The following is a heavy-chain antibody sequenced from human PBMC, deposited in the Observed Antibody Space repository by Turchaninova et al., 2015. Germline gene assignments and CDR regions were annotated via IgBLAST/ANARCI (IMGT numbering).Heavy chain of an antibody. CDR3: AHSGGGLTIFGVVTNRGHFDY. J-gene: IGHJ4*02. CDR2: ISWDDAK. D-gene: IGHD3-3*01. CDR1: GFSLSTSGVG. V-gene: IGHV2-5*02. Sequence: QITLKESGPTLVKPTQTLTLTCTFSGFSLSTSGVGVGWIRQPPGNALAWLALISWDDAKRYSPSLKSRLTITKDTSKNQVVLTMTNMDPVDTATYYCAHSGGGLTIFGVVTNRGHFDYWGQGTLVTVSS.